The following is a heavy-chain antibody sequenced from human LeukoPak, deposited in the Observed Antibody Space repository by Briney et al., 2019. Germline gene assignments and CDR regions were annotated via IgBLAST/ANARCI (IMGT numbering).Heavy chain of an antibody. CDR1: GFTLSGSA. V-gene: IGHV3-73*01. Sequence: SGGSLRLSCAASGFTLSGSAIHWVRQASGKGLEWVGRIRSKANSYATAYAASVKGRFTISRDNSKNTAYLQMNSLKTEDTAVYYCTRHGSYYDSSGYRDYWGQGTLVTVSS. J-gene: IGHJ4*02. CDR2: IRSKANSYAT. CDR3: TRHGSYYDSSGYRDY. D-gene: IGHD3-22*01.